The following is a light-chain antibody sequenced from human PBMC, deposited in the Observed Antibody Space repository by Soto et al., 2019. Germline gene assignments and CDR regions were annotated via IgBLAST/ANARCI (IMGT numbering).Light chain of an antibody. CDR3: NAYRTIRTYV. V-gene: IGLV2-14*01. Sequence: QSALTQPASVSGSPGQSITISCTGTSSDIGGYNFVSWYQQHPGKAPKLLLYDVRNRHSGVSNRFSGSKSGNTASLTSSGLQAEDEADYYCNAYRTIRTYVFGTGTKRTVL. J-gene: IGLJ1*01. CDR1: SSDIGGYNF. CDR2: DVR.